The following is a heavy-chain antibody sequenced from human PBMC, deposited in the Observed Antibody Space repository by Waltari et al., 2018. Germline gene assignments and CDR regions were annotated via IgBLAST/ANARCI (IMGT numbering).Heavy chain of an antibody. CDR1: GFSFSGYG. J-gene: IGHJ4*02. D-gene: IGHD2-8*01. CDR3: ARDLYDHYFDY. CDR2: IRFNGAAT. V-gene: IGHV3-30*02. Sequence: QVQLVESGGGVVQPGGSLRLSCAAYGFSFSGYGMHWVRQDPGKGLELGALIRFNGAATYYADSVLGRLTISRDSSNNTLYLQMNSLRAEDTGIYYWARDLYDHYFDYWGRGTLVTVSS.